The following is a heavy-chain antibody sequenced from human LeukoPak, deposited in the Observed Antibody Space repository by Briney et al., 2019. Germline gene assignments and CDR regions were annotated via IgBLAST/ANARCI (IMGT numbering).Heavy chain of an antibody. V-gene: IGHV3-23*01. D-gene: IGHD2-21*01. CDR3: AKHLGSHSFLFYYMDV. CDR1: QFTFSRFA. Sequence: SGGSLRLSCEASQFTFSRFAMSWIRQAPGTGLEWVSTLSCSGTATYYADSVKGRFTTSRDNSKDTLYLQMDNLRADDTAVYYCAKHLGSHSFLFYYMDVWGTGTTVTVSS. J-gene: IGHJ6*03. CDR2: LSCSGTAT.